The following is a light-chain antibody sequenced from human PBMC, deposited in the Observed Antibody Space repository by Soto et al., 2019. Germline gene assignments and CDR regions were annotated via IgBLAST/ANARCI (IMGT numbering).Light chain of an antibody. V-gene: IGKV3-11*01. Sequence: EIVLTQSPATLSLSPGERATLSCCASQSVSNYFVWYQQKPGQAPRLLIYDASKRATGIPARFSGSGSGTDLTLTISSLEPEDFAVYYCQQRSIWPWTFGQGTKVDI. J-gene: IGKJ1*01. CDR1: QSVSNY. CDR2: DAS. CDR3: QQRSIWPWT.